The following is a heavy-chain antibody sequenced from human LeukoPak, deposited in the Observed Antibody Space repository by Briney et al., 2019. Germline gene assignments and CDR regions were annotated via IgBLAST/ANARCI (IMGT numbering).Heavy chain of an antibody. Sequence: SETLSLTCSVSGGSISSYYWSWIRQPPGKGLEWIGYLYYSGSTNSNPSLKSRVTISVDTSKNQFSLKLRSVTAADTAVYYCARGGSGISTAFDIWGQGTMVTVSS. CDR1: GGSISSYY. V-gene: IGHV4-59*01. J-gene: IGHJ3*02. CDR3: ARGGSGISTAFDI. D-gene: IGHD3-10*01. CDR2: LYYSGST.